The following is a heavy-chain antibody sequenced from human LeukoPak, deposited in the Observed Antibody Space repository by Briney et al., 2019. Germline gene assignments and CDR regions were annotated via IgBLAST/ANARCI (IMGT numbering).Heavy chain of an antibody. Sequence: PSETLSLTCTVSGGSISSYYWSWIRQPPGKGLEWIGYIYYSGSTNYNPSLKSRVTISVDTSRNQFSLKLSSVTAADTAVYYCARVEYYYYMDVWGKGTTATISS. V-gene: IGHV4-59*01. D-gene: IGHD3-3*01. CDR3: ARVEYYYYMDV. CDR2: IYYSGST. CDR1: GGSISSYY. J-gene: IGHJ6*03.